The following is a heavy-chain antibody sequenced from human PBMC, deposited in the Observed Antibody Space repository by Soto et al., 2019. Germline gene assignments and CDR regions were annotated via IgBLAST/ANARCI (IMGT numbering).Heavy chain of an antibody. CDR1: EYSFASYW. D-gene: IGHD3-10*01. J-gene: IGHJ4*02. V-gene: IGHV5-51*01. CDR2: IFPSDSDT. Sequence: GESRKISCKGSEYSFASYWIAWVRQSPWKGLEWMGRIFPSDSDTRYSPSFEGQVTISADKSTSTAFLQWSSLKASDTAKYYCARRPAGQQREDFDHWGQGTLVTVSS. CDR3: ARRPAGQQREDFDH.